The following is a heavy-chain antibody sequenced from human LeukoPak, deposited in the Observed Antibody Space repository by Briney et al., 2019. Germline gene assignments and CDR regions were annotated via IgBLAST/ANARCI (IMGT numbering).Heavy chain of an antibody. V-gene: IGHV3-30-3*01. Sequence: RSLRLSCAASGFTFSSYAMHWVRQAPGKGLEWVAVISYDGSNKNYADSVKGRFTISRDNSKNTLYLQMNSLRAEDTAVYYCARAGGLWFGELFPPYYFDYWGQGTLVTVSS. CDR1: GFTFSSYA. D-gene: IGHD3-10*01. CDR3: ARAGGLWFGELFPPYYFDY. CDR2: ISYDGSNK. J-gene: IGHJ4*02.